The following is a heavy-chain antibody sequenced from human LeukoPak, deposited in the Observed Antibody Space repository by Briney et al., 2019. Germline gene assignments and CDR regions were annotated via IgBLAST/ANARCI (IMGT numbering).Heavy chain of an antibody. J-gene: IGHJ3*02. V-gene: IGHV3-48*04. D-gene: IGHD5-12*01. Sequence: GSLRLSCAASGFTFSSYSMNWVRQAPGKGLEWVSYISSSSSTIYYADSVKGRFTISRDNAKNSLYLQMNSLRAEDTAVYYCARDNKATGSAFDIWGQGTMVTVSS. CDR1: GFTFSSYS. CDR3: ARDNKATGSAFDI. CDR2: ISSSSSTI.